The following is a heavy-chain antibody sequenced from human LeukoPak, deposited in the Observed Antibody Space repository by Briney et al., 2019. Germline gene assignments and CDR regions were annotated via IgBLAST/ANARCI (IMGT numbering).Heavy chain of an antibody. J-gene: IGHJ4*02. CDR1: GFSFSTYW. V-gene: IGHV3-74*01. CDR3: ARGSGSYYY. Sequence: GGSLRLSCAASGFSFSTYWMHWVRHAPGKGLVWVSRINSDGSSTSYADSVKGRFTISRDNAKNTLYLQMNSLRAEDTAVYYCARGSGSYYYWGQGTLVTVSS. CDR2: INSDGSST. D-gene: IGHD1-26*01.